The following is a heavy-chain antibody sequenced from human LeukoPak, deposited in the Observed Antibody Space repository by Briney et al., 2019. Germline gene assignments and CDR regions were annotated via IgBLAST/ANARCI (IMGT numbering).Heavy chain of an antibody. CDR2: IYYSGST. D-gene: IGHD2-15*01. J-gene: IGHJ6*02. CDR3: ARVVAAIYYYGMDV. CDR1: GGSVSSGSYY. V-gene: IGHV4-61*01. Sequence: SETLSLTCTVSGGSVSSGSYYWSWIRQPPGKGLEWIGYIYYSGSTNYSPSLKSRVTISVDTSKNQFSLKLSSVTAADTAVYYCARVVAAIYYYGMDVWGQGTTVTVSS.